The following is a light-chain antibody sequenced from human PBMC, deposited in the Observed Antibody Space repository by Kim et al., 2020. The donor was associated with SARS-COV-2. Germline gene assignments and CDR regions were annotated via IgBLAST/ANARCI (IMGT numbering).Light chain of an antibody. Sequence: PGKTARITCGGNNIGSKSVHWYQQKPGQAPVLVIYYDIDRPSGIPERFSGSNSGNTATLTISRVEAGDEADYYCQVWDSSSDHRVFGGGTQLTVL. J-gene: IGLJ3*02. V-gene: IGLV3-21*04. CDR3: QVWDSSSDHRV. CDR1: NIGSKS. CDR2: YDI.